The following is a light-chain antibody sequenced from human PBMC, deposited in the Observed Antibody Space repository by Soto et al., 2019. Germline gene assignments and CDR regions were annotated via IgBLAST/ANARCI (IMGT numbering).Light chain of an antibody. CDR3: LQDATYPWT. V-gene: IGKV1-6*01. J-gene: IGKJ1*01. Sequence: ANQMTQSPSSLSASLGDTVTINCRASQPIRSSLVWYQQKSGRAPNLLISDASSLHSGVPSRFSGSGFGTHFNLTISGLQSADFGTYYCLQDATYPWTFGQGTRV. CDR1: QPIRSS. CDR2: DAS.